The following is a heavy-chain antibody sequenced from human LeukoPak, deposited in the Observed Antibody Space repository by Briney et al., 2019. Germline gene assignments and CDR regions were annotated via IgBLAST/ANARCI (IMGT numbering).Heavy chain of an antibody. CDR1: GFTFSSYA. D-gene: IGHD3-22*01. Sequence: PGGSLRLSCAASGFTFSSYAMNWVRQAPETGLEWVSGIGGSGDSTYYADSVEGRFTISRDNPRNTLYMQMNSLRDEDTAVYYCAIMHGYYDGSGYWVQWGQGTLVTVSS. V-gene: IGHV3-23*01. J-gene: IGHJ1*01. CDR2: IGGSGDST. CDR3: AIMHGYYDGSGYWVQ.